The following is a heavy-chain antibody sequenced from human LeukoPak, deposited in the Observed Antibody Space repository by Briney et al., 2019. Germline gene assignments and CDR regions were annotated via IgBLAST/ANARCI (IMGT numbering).Heavy chain of an antibody. Sequence: GASVKVSCKASGYTFTSYGISWVRQAPGQGLEWMGWISAYNGNTNYAQKLQGRVTMTTDTSTSTAYMELRSLRSDDTAVYYCARGIKLELGYYYYYMDVWGKGTTVTVSS. V-gene: IGHV1-18*01. CDR2: ISAYNGNT. CDR1: GYTFTSYG. D-gene: IGHD1-7*01. CDR3: ARGIKLELGYYYYYMDV. J-gene: IGHJ6*03.